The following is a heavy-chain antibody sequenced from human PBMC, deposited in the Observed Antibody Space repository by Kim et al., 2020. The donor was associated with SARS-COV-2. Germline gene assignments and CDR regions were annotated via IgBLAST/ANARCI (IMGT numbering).Heavy chain of an antibody. CDR3: ARDLSPRRGFGYYYYGMGV. V-gene: IGHV3-21*01. CDR2: ISSSSSYI. D-gene: IGHD3-16*01. Sequence: GGSLRLSCAASGFTFSSYSMNWVRQAPGKGLEWVSSISSSSSYIYYADSVKGRFTISRDNAKNSLYLQMNSLRAEDTAVYYCARDLSPRRGFGYYYYGMGVWGQGTPVTASS. CDR1: GFTFSSYS. J-gene: IGHJ6*02.